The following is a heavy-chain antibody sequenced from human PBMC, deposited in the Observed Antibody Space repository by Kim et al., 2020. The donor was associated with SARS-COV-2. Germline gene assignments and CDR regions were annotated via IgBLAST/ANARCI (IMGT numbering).Heavy chain of an antibody. CDR3: ASSPTVTTYYYYGMDV. J-gene: IGHJ6*02. Sequence: SVKGRFTISRDNDKNSLYLQMNSLRAEDTAVYYCASSPTVTTYYYYGMDVWGQGTTVTVSS. V-gene: IGHV3-21*01. D-gene: IGHD4-17*01.